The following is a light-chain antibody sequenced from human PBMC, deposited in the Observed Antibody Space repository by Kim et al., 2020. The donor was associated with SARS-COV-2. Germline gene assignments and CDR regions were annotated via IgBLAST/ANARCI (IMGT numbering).Light chain of an antibody. CDR3: RAAEV. Sequence: SYELTQPPSVSVSPGQTASITCSGSTLGDKYACWYQQKPGQSPVMVIYQDTKRPSGIPERFSGSNSGNTATLTITGTQAMDEADYYCRAAEVFGGGTQLTVL. CDR1: TLGDKY. J-gene: IGLJ2*01. V-gene: IGLV3-1*01. CDR2: QDT.